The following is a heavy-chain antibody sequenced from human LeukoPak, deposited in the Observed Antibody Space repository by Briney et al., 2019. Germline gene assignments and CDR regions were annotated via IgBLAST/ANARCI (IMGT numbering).Heavy chain of an antibody. D-gene: IGHD3-10*01. J-gene: IGHJ4*02. CDR3: AKDSTPKYYYGSGSYLADY. V-gene: IGHV3-23*01. CDR2: ISGSGGST. CDR1: GFTFSSYS. Sequence: GGSLRLSCAASGFTFSSYSMNWVRQAPGKGLEWVSAISGSGGSTYYADSVKGRFTISRDNSKNTLYLQMNSLRAEDTAVYYCAKDSTPKYYYGSGSYLADYWGQGTLVTVSS.